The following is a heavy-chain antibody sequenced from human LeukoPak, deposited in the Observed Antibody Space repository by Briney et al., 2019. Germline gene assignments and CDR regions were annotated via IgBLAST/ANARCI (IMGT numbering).Heavy chain of an antibody. CDR1: GYGFTSYW. CDR3: ARDGYGYGILDY. Sequence: GEALKTSCKGSGYGFTSYWIGWVRRMPGKGGEGMGIIYPGDSDTRYSPSFQGQVTISADKSISTAYLQWSSLKASDTAMYYCARDGYGYGILDYWGQGTLVTVSS. D-gene: IGHD5-18*01. V-gene: IGHV5-51*01. J-gene: IGHJ4*02. CDR2: IYPGDSDT.